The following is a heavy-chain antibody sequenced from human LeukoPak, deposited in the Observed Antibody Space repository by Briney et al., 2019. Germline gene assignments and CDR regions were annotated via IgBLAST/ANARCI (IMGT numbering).Heavy chain of an antibody. D-gene: IGHD3-10*01. J-gene: IGHJ3*02. CDR3: ARDRGVTGFAFDI. CDR2: IIPIFGTA. V-gene: IGHV1-69*05. CDR1: GGTFSSYA. Sequence: SVKVSCKASGGTFSSYAISWVRQAPGQGLEWMGGIIPIFGTANYAQKFQGRVTITTDESTSTAYMELRSLRSDDTAVYYCARDRGVTGFAFDIWGQGTMVTVSS.